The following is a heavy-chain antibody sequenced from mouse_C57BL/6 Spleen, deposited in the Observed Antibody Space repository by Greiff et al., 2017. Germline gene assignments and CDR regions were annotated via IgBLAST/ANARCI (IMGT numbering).Heavy chain of an antibody. J-gene: IGHJ4*01. CDR2: ISDGGSYT. CDR3: AREGDGYYHYAMDY. CDR1: GFTFSSYA. D-gene: IGHD2-3*01. V-gene: IGHV5-4*01. Sequence: EVHLVESGGGLVKPGGSLKLSCAASGFTFSSYAMSWVRQTPEKRLEWVATISDGGSYTYYPDNVKGRFTISRDNAKNNLYLQMSHLKSEDTAMYYCAREGDGYYHYAMDYWGQGTSVTVSS.